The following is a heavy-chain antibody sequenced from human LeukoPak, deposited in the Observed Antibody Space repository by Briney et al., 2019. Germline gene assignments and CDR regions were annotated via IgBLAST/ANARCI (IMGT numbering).Heavy chain of an antibody. J-gene: IGHJ4*02. CDR1: GITLSNYG. D-gene: IGHD1-26*01. Sequence: PGGSLRLSCVVSGITLSNYGMSWVRQAPGKGLEWVSTVNADGGNTYYADSVKGRFTISRDNSKSTLILQMNSLRVEDTALYYCTKRVKYGGTWDHFADWGQGTLVTVSS. CDR2: VNADGGNT. V-gene: IGHV3-23*01. CDR3: TKRVKYGGTWDHFAD.